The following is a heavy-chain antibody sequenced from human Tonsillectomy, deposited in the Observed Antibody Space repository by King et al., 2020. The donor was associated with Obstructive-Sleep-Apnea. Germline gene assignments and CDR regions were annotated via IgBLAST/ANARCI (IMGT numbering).Heavy chain of an antibody. Sequence: QLQESGPGLVKPSQTLSLTCTVSGGSISSGGYYWSWIRQHPGKGLEWIGYIYYSGSTYYNPSLKSRVTISVDTSKNQFSLKLSSVTAADTAVYYCAGGTGVRGVISIQESPFFDYWGQGTLVTVSS. CDR2: IYYSGST. V-gene: IGHV4-31*03. J-gene: IGHJ4*02. D-gene: IGHD3-10*01. CDR3: AGGTGVRGVISIQESPFFDY. CDR1: GGSISSGGYY.